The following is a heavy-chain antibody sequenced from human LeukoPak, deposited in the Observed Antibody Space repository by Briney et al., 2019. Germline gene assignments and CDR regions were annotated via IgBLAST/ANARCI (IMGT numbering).Heavy chain of an antibody. D-gene: IGHD3-22*01. CDR3: ARVSGSSGYYGFDY. Sequence: PSETLPLTCAVSGGSISSSNWWSWVRQPPGKGLEWIGEIYHSGSTNYNPSLKSRVTISVDKSKNQFSLKLSSVTAADTAVYYCARVSGSSGYYGFDYWGQGTLVTVSS. V-gene: IGHV4-4*02. CDR1: GGSISSSNW. J-gene: IGHJ4*02. CDR2: IYHSGST.